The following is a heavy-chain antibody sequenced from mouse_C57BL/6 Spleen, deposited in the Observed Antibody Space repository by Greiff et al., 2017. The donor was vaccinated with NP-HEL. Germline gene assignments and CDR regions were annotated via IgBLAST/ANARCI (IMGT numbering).Heavy chain of an antibody. D-gene: IGHD1-1*01. J-gene: IGHJ4*01. V-gene: IGHV1-80*01. CDR3: ARWVTTVVAPYAMDY. CDR1: GYAFSSYW. Sequence: QVQLQQSGAELVKPGASVKISCKASGYAFSSYWMNWVKQRPGKGLEWIGQIYPGDGDTNYNGKFKGKATLTADKSSSTAYMQLSSLTSEDSAVYFCARWVTTVVAPYAMDYWGQGTSVTVSS. CDR2: IYPGDGDT.